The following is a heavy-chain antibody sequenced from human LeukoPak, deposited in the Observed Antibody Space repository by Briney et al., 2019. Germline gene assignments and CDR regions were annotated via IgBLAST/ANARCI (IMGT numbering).Heavy chain of an antibody. CDR2: ISAYNGNT. V-gene: IGHV1-18*01. D-gene: IGHD5-18*01. CDR3: ARNRRGYSYGPVDY. J-gene: IGHJ4*02. CDR1: AYTFTINS. Sequence: GASVTLSCTASAYTFTINSISWVRQPPGQGLERMGWISAYNGNTNYAQTLQGRGTMTTDTSTSTAYMELRSLRSDDTAVYYWARNRRGYSYGPVDYGGQGTLVTVSS.